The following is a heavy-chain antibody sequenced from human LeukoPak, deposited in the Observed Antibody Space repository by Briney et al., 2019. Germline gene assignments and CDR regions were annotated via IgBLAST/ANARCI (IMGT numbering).Heavy chain of an antibody. D-gene: IGHD2-21*02. V-gene: IGHV3-13*01. J-gene: IGHJ3*02. CDR1: GFTFSSYD. CDR2: IGTAGDT. Sequence: GGSLRLSCAASGFTFSSYDMHWVRQATGKGLEWVSAIGTAGDTYYPGSVKGRFTISRENAKNSLYLQMNSLRAGDTAVYYCARGAPLSYCGGDCSVDAFDIWGQGTMVTVSS. CDR3: ARGAPLSYCGGDCSVDAFDI.